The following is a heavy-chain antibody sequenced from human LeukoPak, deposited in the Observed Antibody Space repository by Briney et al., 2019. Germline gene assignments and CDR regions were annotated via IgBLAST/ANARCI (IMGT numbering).Heavy chain of an antibody. CDR3: ARGGIVVVPAAIKDNWFDP. Sequence: SVKVSCKASGGTFSSYAISWVRQAPGQGLEWMGGIIPIFGTANYAQKFQGRVTITTDESTSTAYMELSSLRSEDTAVYYCARGGIVVVPAAIKDNWFDPWGQGTLVTVSS. J-gene: IGHJ5*02. V-gene: IGHV1-69*05. CDR1: GGTFSSYA. CDR2: IIPIFGTA. D-gene: IGHD2-2*02.